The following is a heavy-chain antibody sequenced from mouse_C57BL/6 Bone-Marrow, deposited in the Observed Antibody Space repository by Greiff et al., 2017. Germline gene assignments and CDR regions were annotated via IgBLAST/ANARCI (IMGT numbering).Heavy chain of an antibody. CDR1: YTFSRRVH. CDR2: GQGLEWIG. J-gene: IGHJ1*03. D-gene: IGHD1-1*01. V-gene: IGHV1-87*01. Sequence: QVQLQQSGPELARPWASVKISCQAFYTFSRRVHFAIRDTNSWLQWVKQRPGQGLEWIGAIYPGNGGTSYNQKFKGKATLTADKYSCTAYMQLSSLTDEDAAFYYCAYATVADWYFDVGGRGTAVTVSA. CDR3: DEDAAFYYCAYATVADWYFDV.